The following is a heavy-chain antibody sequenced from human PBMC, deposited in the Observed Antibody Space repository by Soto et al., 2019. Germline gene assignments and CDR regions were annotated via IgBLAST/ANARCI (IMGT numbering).Heavy chain of an antibody. CDR3: ARDRTTVTTAPFDY. D-gene: IGHD4-17*01. J-gene: IGHJ4*02. V-gene: IGHV3-33*01. Sequence: QVQLVESGGGVVQPGRSLRLSCAASGFTFSSYGMHWVRQAPGKGLERVAVIWYDGSNKYYADSVKGRFTISRDNSKNTLYLQMNGLRAEDTAVYYCARDRTTVTTAPFDYWGQGTLVTVSS. CDR1: GFTFSSYG. CDR2: IWYDGSNK.